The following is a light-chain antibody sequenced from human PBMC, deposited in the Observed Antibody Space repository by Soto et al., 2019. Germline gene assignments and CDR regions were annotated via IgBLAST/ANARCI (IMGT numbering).Light chain of an antibody. V-gene: IGKV3-15*01. CDR2: GAS. CDR1: QSVSSN. CDR3: QKSKNWPYT. J-gene: IGKJ2*01. Sequence: EIVMTQSPATLSVSPGERATLSCRASQSVSSNLAWYQQKPGQGPRLLLYGASTRATGIPARFSGSGSGTNFTLNISSLQSEDFAVYYRQKSKNWPYTFGQGTKLEIK.